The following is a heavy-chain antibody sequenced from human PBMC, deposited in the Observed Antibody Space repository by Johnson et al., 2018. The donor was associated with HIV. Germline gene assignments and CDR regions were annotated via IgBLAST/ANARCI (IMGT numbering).Heavy chain of an antibody. Sequence: QLVESGGVAIQPGGSLSLSCAASGFTFDDYAMHWVRQAPGKGLEWVSLITWDGDSPYYAASVKGRFTISRDISKNSLYLQMNSLRAEDTAVYYCAKEAYGGNSPHAFDIWGQGTMVTVSS. CDR3: AKEAYGGNSPHAFDI. V-gene: IGHV3-43D*03. CDR1: GFTFDDYA. J-gene: IGHJ3*02. D-gene: IGHD4-23*01. CDR2: ITWDGDSP.